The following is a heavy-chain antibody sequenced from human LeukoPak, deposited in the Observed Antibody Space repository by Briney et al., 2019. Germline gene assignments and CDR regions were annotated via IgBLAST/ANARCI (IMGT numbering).Heavy chain of an antibody. CDR2: MNPNSGNT. J-gene: IGHJ4*02. V-gene: IGHV1-8*01. D-gene: IGHD1-26*01. CDR1: GYTFTSYD. Sequence: ASVKVSCKASGYTFTSYDINWVRQATGQGLEWMGWMNPNSGNTGYAQQFQGRVTMTRNTSISTAYMELSSLRSEDTAVYYCARGRGEWELTQNGGFDYWGQGTLVTVSS. CDR3: ARGRGEWELTQNGGFDY.